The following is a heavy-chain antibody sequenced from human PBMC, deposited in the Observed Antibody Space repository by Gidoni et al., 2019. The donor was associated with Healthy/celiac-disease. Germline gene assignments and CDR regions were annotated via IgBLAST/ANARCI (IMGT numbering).Heavy chain of an antibody. V-gene: IGHV4-39*01. D-gene: IGHD6-13*01. CDR1: GGSISSSSYY. CDR3: ARHNRQQLPTGDFDY. CDR2: ICYSGST. Sequence: QLQLQESGPGLVKPSETLSLTCTVSGGSISSSSYYWGWIRQPPGKGLEWIGSICYSGSTYYNPSLKSRVTISVDTSKNQFSLKLSSVTAADTAVYYCARHNRQQLPTGDFDYWGQGTLVTVSS. J-gene: IGHJ4*02.